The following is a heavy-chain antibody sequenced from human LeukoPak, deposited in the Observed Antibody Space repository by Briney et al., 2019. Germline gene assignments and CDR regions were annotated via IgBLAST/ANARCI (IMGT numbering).Heavy chain of an antibody. D-gene: IGHD3-22*01. Sequence: SETLSLTCTVSGGSISGYYWSWIRQSPGKGLESIGFIYYTGSTNYNPSLKGRVTISVDTSKNQFSLKLSSVTAADTAVYYCARHRSQYYYDSSGYTRDFDYWGQGTLATVSS. CDR3: ARHRSQYYYDSSGYTRDFDY. J-gene: IGHJ4*02. V-gene: IGHV4-59*08. CDR2: IYYTGST. CDR1: GGSISGYY.